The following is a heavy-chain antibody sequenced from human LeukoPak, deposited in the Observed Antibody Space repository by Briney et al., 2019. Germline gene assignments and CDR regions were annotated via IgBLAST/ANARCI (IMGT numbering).Heavy chain of an antibody. J-gene: IGHJ4*02. CDR2: IDPSDSYT. D-gene: IGHD6-19*01. Sequence: GESLKISCKGSGYSFTSYWISWVRQMPGKGLEWMGRIDPSDSYTNYSPSFQGRVTISADKSISTAYLQRSSLKASDTAMYYCARSTSSGATFDYWGQGTLVTVSS. CDR3: ARSTSSGATFDY. V-gene: IGHV5-10-1*01. CDR1: GYSFTSYW.